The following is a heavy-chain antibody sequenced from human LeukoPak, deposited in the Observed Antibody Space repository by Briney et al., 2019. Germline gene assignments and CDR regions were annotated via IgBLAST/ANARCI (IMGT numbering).Heavy chain of an antibody. J-gene: IGHJ4*02. D-gene: IGHD3-22*01. Sequence: GGSLRLSCAASGISFSSHGMHWVRQAPGKGLEWVAVIWYDGSNIYYADSVKGRFTISRDNSKNTLYLQMNSLRAEDTALYYCARARNDYDSNGFSVLDYWGQGTLVTVSS. CDR3: ARARNDYDSNGFSVLDY. V-gene: IGHV3-33*01. CDR1: GISFSSHG. CDR2: IWYDGSNI.